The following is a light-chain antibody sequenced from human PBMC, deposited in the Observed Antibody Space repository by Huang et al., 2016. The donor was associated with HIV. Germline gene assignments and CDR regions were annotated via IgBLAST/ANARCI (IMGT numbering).Light chain of an antibody. CDR2: WGS. J-gene: IGKJ4*02. CDR1: QRRFSSSTSKDY. V-gene: IGKV4-1*01. Sequence: DIVLTQSPDSLAGSLGERVTLKCKSSQRRFSSSTSKDYLAWFQQKAGQPPKLFICWGSTWESGVPERVSGSGSGTDFSLTISNLGTADVATYYCQQYYRSPQTFGRGTKVEIK. CDR3: QQYYRSPQT.